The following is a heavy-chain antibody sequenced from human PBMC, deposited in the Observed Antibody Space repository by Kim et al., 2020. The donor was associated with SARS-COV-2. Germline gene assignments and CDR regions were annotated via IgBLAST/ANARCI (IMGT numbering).Heavy chain of an antibody. CDR2: IYTSGST. CDR1: GGSISSGSYY. V-gene: IGHV4-61*02. CDR3: ARERGYCSSTSCSNWFDP. Sequence: SETLSPTCTVSGGSISSGSYYWSWIRQPAGKGLEWIGRIYTSGSTNYNPSLKSRVTISVDTSKNQFSLKLSSVTAADTAVYYCARERGYCSSTSCSNWFDPWGQGTLVTVSS. D-gene: IGHD2-2*01. J-gene: IGHJ5*02.